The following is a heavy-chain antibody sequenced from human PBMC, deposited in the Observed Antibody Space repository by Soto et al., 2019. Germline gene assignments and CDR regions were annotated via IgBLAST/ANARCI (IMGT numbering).Heavy chain of an antibody. D-gene: IGHD2-8*01. CDR2: INHSGST. J-gene: IGHJ6*01. Sequence: PSETLSLTCAFYVGSFSGYYWSCIRQPPGKWLEWIGEINHSGSTNYNPSLKSRVTISVDTSKNQFSLKLSSVTAADTAVYYCARAGIVLMVYEPGGMEVWGQGTTVIVS. CDR3: ARAGIVLMVYEPGGMEV. CDR1: VGSFSGYY. V-gene: IGHV4-34*01.